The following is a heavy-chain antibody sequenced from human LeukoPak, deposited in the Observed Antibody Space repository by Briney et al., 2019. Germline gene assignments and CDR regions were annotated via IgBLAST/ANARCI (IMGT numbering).Heavy chain of an antibody. CDR3: ARTDRVVTAVVDWFDP. CDR1: GGTFSSYA. D-gene: IGHD2-21*02. CDR2: INPIFGTA. Sequence: GASVKVSCKASGGTFSSYAISWVRLAPGQGLEWMGGINPIFGTANYAQKFQGRVTITADESTSTAYMELSSLRSEETAVYYCARTDRVVTAVVDWFDPWGQGTLVTVSS. V-gene: IGHV1-69*13. J-gene: IGHJ5*02.